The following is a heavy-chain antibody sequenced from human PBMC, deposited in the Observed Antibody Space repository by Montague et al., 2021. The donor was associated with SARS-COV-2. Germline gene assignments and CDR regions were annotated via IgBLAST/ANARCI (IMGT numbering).Heavy chain of an antibody. J-gene: IGHJ6*03. D-gene: IGHD3-22*01. V-gene: IGHV4-34*01. CDR2: IYHTRST. Sequence: SETLSLTCAVYGDSFSGHYCTWIRQRPGKGLEWVWEIYHTRSTNYNPSLKRRGTISVDTSKNQFSLTLRTVTAADTAVYYCARGRFELFMIVVVMTGASYYMDVWGKGTTVTVPS. CDR1: GDSFSGHY. CDR3: ARGRFELFMIVVVMTGASYYMDV.